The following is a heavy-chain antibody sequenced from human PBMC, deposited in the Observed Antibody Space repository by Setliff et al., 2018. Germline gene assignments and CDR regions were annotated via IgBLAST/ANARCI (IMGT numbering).Heavy chain of an antibody. CDR3: ARVSQYYYGSGSSSTVVDP. CDR2: ISAYNGNT. CDR1: GYTFTSYG. V-gene: IGHV1-18*01. Sequence: ASVKVSCKASGYTFTSYGISWVRQAPGQGLEWMGWISAYNGNTNYAQKLQGRVTMTTDTSTRTAYMELRSLRSDDTAVYYCARVSQYYYGSGSSSTVVDPWGQGTLVTVSS. J-gene: IGHJ5*02. D-gene: IGHD3-10*01.